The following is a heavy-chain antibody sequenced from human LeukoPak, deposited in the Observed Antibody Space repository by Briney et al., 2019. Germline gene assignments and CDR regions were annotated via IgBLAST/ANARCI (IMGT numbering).Heavy chain of an antibody. Sequence: ASVKVSCKASGYTFTSYDINWVRQATGQGLEWMGWMNPNSGSTGYAQKFQGRVTITRNTSISTAYMELSSLRSEDTAVYYCARDRGRLKGATSAFDIWGQGTMVTVSS. CDR3: ARDRGRLKGATSAFDI. D-gene: IGHD1-26*01. CDR2: MNPNSGST. V-gene: IGHV1-8*03. J-gene: IGHJ3*02. CDR1: GYTFTSYD.